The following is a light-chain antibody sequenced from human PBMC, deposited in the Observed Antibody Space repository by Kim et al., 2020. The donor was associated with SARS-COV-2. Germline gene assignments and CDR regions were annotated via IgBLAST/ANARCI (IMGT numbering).Light chain of an antibody. Sequence: DIQMTQSPSSLSASVGDRVTITCRASQSISTYLNWYQQRPGNAPKLLIYAASSLPSGVPSRFSGSGSGTDFTLTISSLQPEDFATYYCQQGYSTFGQGTKLEI. CDR1: QSISTY. CDR3: QQGYST. V-gene: IGKV1-39*01. J-gene: IGKJ2*01. CDR2: AAS.